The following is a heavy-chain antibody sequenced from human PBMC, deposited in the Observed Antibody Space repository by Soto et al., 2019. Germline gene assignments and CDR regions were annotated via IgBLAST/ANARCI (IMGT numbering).Heavy chain of an antibody. CDR3: ARGYIRDYYYMDV. D-gene: IGHD2-2*02. J-gene: IGHJ6*03. Sequence: SETLSLTCAVYGGSFSGYYWSWIRQPPGKGLEWIGEINHSGSTNYNPSLKSRVTISVDTSKNQFSLKLSSVTAADTAVYYCARGYIRDYYYMDVWGKGTTVTVSS. V-gene: IGHV4-34*01. CDR2: INHSGST. CDR1: GGSFSGYY.